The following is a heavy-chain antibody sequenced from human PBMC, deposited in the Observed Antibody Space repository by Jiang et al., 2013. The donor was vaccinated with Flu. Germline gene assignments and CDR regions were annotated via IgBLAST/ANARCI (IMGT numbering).Heavy chain of an antibody. D-gene: IGHD3-10*01. Sequence: EVKKPGASVKVSCKASGYTFTSYGISWVRQAPGQGLEWMGWISAYNGNTNYAQKLQGRVTMTTDTSTSTAYMELRSLRSDDTAVYYCARDGPFITMVRGVIAEIDYWGQGTLVTVSS. V-gene: IGHV1-18*01. J-gene: IGHJ4*02. CDR1: GYTFTSYG. CDR2: ISAYNGNT. CDR3: ARDGPFITMVRGVIAEIDY.